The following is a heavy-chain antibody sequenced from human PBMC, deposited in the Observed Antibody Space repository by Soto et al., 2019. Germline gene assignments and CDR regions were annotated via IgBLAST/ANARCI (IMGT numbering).Heavy chain of an antibody. CDR1: GYTFTSYD. CDR2: MNPNTGNS. CDR3: ARRAAAHGRNGFGADKYCHDF. J-gene: IGHJ4*02. V-gene: IGHV1-8*01. D-gene: IGHD1-1*01. Sequence: ASVKVSFKASGYTFTSYDIYWVRQATGQGRGLMGWMNPNTGNSAYAQKFQGRVTVTSDTSINTVHMELSSLRSEDTAVYYCARRAAAHGRNGFGADKYCHDFWAQGTLVTDSS.